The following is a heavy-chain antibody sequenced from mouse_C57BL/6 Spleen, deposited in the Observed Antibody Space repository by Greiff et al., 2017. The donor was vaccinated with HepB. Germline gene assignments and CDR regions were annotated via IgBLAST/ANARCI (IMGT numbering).Heavy chain of an antibody. D-gene: IGHD1-1*01. J-gene: IGHJ4*01. CDR3: ARFRAVPSKDYAMDY. Sequence: VQLKQSGPELVKPGASVKISCKASGYSFTGYYMHWVKQSHGNILDWIGYIYPYNGVSSYNQKFKGKATLTVDKSSSTAYMELRSLTSEDSAVYYGARFRAVPSKDYAMDYWGQGTSVTVSS. CDR1: GYSFTGYY. V-gene: IGHV1-31*01. CDR2: IYPYNGVS.